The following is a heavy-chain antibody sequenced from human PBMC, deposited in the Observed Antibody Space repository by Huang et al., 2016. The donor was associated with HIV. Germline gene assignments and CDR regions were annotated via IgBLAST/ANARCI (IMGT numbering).Heavy chain of an antibody. Sequence: EVQLVQSGAEVKKPGESLKISCKGSGYSFTSYWIGWVRQMTGKGLEWMGIIYPGDSDTRYIPSFQVQGTISAEKSISTAYLQWSSLKASDTAMYYCARLSTTWYFDYWGQGTLVTVSS. V-gene: IGHV5-51*01. CDR1: GYSFTSYW. D-gene: IGHD1-1*01. J-gene: IGHJ4*02. CDR2: IYPGDSDT. CDR3: ARLSTTWYFDY.